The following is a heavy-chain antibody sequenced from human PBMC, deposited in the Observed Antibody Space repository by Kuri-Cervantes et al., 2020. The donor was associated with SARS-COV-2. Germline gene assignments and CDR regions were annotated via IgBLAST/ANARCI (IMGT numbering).Heavy chain of an antibody. CDR3: AREVVDPYNWFDP. CDR1: GYIFTGYY. D-gene: IGHD2-2*01. Sequence: ASVKVSCKASGYIFTGYYMHWVRQAPGQGLEWMGWINPNSGGTNYAQKFQGRVTMTRDTSISTAYMELSRLRSDDTAVYYCAREVVDPYNWFDPWGQGTLVTVSS. CDR2: INPNSGGT. J-gene: IGHJ5*02. V-gene: IGHV1-2*02.